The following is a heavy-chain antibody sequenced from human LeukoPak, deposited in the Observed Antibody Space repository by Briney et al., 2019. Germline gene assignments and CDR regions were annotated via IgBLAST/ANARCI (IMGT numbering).Heavy chain of an antibody. J-gene: IGHJ5*02. CDR1: GFTFSSYW. CDR2: INSDGYSI. V-gene: IGHV3-74*01. Sequence: GGSLRLSCVASGFTFSSYWVHWVRQAPGKGLVWVSRINSDGYSISYADSVKGRFTISRDNAKNTLYLQMDSLGAEDTAVYYCARWVATGGWFDPWGQGTLVTVSS. CDR3: ARWVATGGWFDP. D-gene: IGHD4-11*01.